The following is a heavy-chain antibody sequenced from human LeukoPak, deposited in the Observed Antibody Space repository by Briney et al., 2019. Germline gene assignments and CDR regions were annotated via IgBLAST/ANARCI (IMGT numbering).Heavy chain of an antibody. CDR1: GESFSSYY. V-gene: IGHV4-34*01. Sequence: SETLSLTCAVYGESFSSYYWNWIRQPPGKGLEWIGEIKHTGSTKYNPSLESRVTISIDKAKNPFSLQLNTVTAADTAVYYCASLAVGFSAEYWGQGTLVTVSS. CDR2: IKHTGST. CDR3: ASLAVGFSAEY. D-gene: IGHD6-19*01. J-gene: IGHJ4*02.